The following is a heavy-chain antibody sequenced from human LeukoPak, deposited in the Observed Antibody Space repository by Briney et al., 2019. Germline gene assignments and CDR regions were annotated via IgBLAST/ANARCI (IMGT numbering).Heavy chain of an antibody. J-gene: IGHJ4*03. Sequence: PGGSLRLSCAASGFAFNTYAMHWVRQAPGQGLEWVALIWHDGSHKFYSNSVRGQFTISRDNSKNTVSLQMNNLRPEDTDVYYCAGEIFGSGSDPDFWGQGTLVTVSS. CDR1: GFAFNTYA. D-gene: IGHD3-10*01. CDR3: AGEIFGSGSDPDF. V-gene: IGHV3-33*01. CDR2: IWHDGSHK.